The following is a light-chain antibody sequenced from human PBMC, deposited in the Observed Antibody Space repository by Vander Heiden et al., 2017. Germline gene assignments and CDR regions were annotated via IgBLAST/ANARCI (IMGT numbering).Light chain of an antibody. V-gene: IGLV6-57*02. CDR3: QSSDSSNVV. CDR1: SGNIVSNY. CDR2: EDD. J-gene: IGLJ2*01. Sequence: NFKLTQPHSASESPGKTVTISCTGSSGNIVSNYVQWYQQRPGSAPTTVIYEDDQRPSGVPDRFSGSIDSSSNSASLTIAGLKTEDEADYYCQSSDSSNVVFGGGTKLTVL.